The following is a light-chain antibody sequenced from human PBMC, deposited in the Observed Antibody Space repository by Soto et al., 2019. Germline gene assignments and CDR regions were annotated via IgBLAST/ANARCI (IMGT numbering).Light chain of an antibody. CDR3: QQFYSTPYT. CDR2: WAS. V-gene: IGKV4-1*01. J-gene: IGKJ2*01. Sequence: DIVLTQSPDSLAVSLGERATINCKSSQNVLYTSNNNNYLAWYQLKPGQPPRLLIYWASTREFGVPDRFSGSGSGTDFTLTISSLQAEDVAVYCCQQFYSTPYTFGQGTKLEIK. CDR1: QNVLYTSNNNNY.